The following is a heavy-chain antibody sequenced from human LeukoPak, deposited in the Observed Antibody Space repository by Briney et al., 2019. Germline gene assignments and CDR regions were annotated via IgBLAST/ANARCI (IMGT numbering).Heavy chain of an antibody. J-gene: IGHJ5*02. CDR3: ARDRGRGYEGLQSQNRFDP. Sequence: SETLSLTCTVSGGSIITTYYWAWIRQPPGKGLEWVGDVHSSGTTLYNPSLKGRITMSVDTSKNQFSLKLTSVTVADTATYYCARDRGRGYEGLQSQNRFDPWGLGTLVTVSS. CDR1: GGSIITTYY. V-gene: IGHV4-38-2*02. CDR2: VHSSGTT. D-gene: IGHD5-12*01.